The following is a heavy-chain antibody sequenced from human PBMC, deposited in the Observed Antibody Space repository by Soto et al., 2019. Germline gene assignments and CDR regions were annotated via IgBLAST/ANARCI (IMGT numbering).Heavy chain of an antibody. Sequence: QVLLVQSGAGVKKPGSSVKVSCKLSGSTFSNYAINWVRQCPGQELVWVGRVGPTSGTSDYAQKFQGSVTITADRSTGTADIELSSLRSEDTAVYFRARGPLYSDPAGDSYYYAIDVWGQGTTVTVSS. J-gene: IGHJ6*02. CDR3: ARGPLYSDPAGDSYYYAIDV. CDR2: VGPTSGTS. V-gene: IGHV1-69*06. D-gene: IGHD1-26*01. CDR1: GSTFSNYA.